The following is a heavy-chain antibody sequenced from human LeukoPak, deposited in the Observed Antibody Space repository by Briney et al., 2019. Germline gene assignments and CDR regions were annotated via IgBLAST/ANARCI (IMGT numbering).Heavy chain of an antibody. CDR3: TTGGDVIVAGTRAFDI. CDR2: IKSEIDGGAT. V-gene: IGHV3-15*07. D-gene: IGHD5-12*01. CDR1: GFAFSSTW. Sequence: GGSLRLSCAASGFAFSSTWMNWVRQAPGKGLEWVGRIKSEIDGGATDYAAPVQGRFTISRDDSQATLYLQMNSLRTEDTAVYYCTTGGDVIVAGTRAFDIWGQGTMVTVSS. J-gene: IGHJ3*02.